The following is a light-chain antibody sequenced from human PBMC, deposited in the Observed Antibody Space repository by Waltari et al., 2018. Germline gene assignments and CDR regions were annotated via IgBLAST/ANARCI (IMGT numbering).Light chain of an antibody. CDR2: DVF. CDR1: SAGEYDY. V-gene: IGLV2-11*01. Sequence: QSDLTQPRSVSGSPGQAVTISCTGTSAGEYDYVSWYQHHPDKAPKLIIYDVFNRPSGVPDRFSGSRSGATASLTISGLRPEDEATYYCSSYAGPAFGGGTKLTV. CDR3: SSYAGPA. J-gene: IGLJ2*01.